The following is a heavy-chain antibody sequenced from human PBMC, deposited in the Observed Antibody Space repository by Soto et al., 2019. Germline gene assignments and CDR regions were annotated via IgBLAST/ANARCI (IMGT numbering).Heavy chain of an antibody. V-gene: IGHV3-23*01. J-gene: IGHJ6*02. CDR2: ISGDTATT. D-gene: IGHD6-19*01. Sequence: LRLSCAASGFSVSEYSMTWVRQAPGKGLQWVSAISGDTATTHYADSVKGRFTISRDNSRDTLCLQMNSLRVEDTAIYYCAKPLQQWLLQGSGVDVWGQGTTVTVSS. CDR1: GFSVSEYS. CDR3: AKPLQQWLLQGSGVDV.